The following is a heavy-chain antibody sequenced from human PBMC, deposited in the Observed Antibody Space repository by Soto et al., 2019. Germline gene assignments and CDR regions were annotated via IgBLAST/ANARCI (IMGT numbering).Heavy chain of an antibody. D-gene: IGHD2-15*01. Sequence: PGGSLRLSCAASGLTFSSFVMSWVRQAPGKGPEWVSAIVSSGATTYYADSVKGRFTISRDNSKNTLYLQMNSLRAEDTAVYYCAKDSIRRSLLRWFDPWGQGTLVTVSS. J-gene: IGHJ5*02. CDR2: IVSSGATT. CDR1: GLTFSSFV. CDR3: AKDSIRRSLLRWFDP. V-gene: IGHV3-23*01.